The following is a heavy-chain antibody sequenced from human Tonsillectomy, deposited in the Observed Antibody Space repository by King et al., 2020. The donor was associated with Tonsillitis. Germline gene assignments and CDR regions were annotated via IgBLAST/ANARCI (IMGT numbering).Heavy chain of an antibody. D-gene: IGHD4-23*01. V-gene: IGHV3-49*05. Sequence: VQLVESGGGLVTPGRSLRLSCTTSGFTFGDYAMSWFRQAPGKGLEWVGFIRSKAYGGTTEYAASVKGRFTISRDDSESIAYLQMNSLKTEDTAMYYCTTSYGGKYYFDYWGQGTLVTVSS. J-gene: IGHJ4*02. CDR1: GFTFGDYA. CDR3: TTSYGGKYYFDY. CDR2: IRSKAYGGTT.